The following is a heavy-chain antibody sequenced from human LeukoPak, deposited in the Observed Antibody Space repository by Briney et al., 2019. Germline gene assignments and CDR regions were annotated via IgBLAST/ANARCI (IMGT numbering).Heavy chain of an antibody. Sequence: GGSLRLSCAASGFTFSSYGMHWVRQAPGKGLEWVAFIRYDGSNKYYADSVKGRFTISRDNSKNTLYLQMNSLRAEDTAVYYCAKDYDYVWGSYYPLMDPVNAFDIWGQGTMVTVSS. D-gene: IGHD3-16*01. CDR3: AKDYDYVWGSYYPLMDPVNAFDI. J-gene: IGHJ3*02. V-gene: IGHV3-30*02. CDR1: GFTFSSYG. CDR2: IRYDGSNK.